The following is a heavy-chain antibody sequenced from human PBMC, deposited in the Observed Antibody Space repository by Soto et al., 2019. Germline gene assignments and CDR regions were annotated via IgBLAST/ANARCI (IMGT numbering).Heavy chain of an antibody. D-gene: IGHD2-15*01. CDR2: ISTNSNYI. J-gene: IGHJ4*02. CDR1: GFTFSKSS. V-gene: IGHV3-21*04. CDR3: ATDTGDIEVVPATT. Sequence: GGSLRLSCAASGFTFSKSSMNWVRQPPGKGLEWLSSISTNSNYIRYADSVKGRFTISRDNAKNSLSLQMMNLRADDTAMYYCATDTGDIEVVPATTWRRGTLVTVSS.